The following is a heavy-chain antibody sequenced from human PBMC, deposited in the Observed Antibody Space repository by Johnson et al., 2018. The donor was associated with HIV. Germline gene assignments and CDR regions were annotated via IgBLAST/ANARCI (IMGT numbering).Heavy chain of an antibody. D-gene: IGHD3-22*01. CDR1: GFSFSSYA. CDR2: LSYDGSTK. Sequence: QVQLVESGGDVVQPGRSLRLSCAASGFSFSSYAMHWVRQAPGKGLEWVASLSYDGSTKDYADSVKGRFTISRDISKNLLYLQMNSLRTEDTAVYYCARVYYYDNKDGFDIWGQGTMVTVSS. J-gene: IGHJ3*02. V-gene: IGHV3-30*04. CDR3: ARVYYYDNKDGFDI.